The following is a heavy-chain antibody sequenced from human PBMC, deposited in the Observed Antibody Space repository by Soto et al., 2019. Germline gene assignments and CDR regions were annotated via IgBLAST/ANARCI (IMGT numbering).Heavy chain of an antibody. J-gene: IGHJ5*02. CDR1: GFTFSNAW. CDR3: TIPRGPMIRP. Sequence: GGSLRLSCTASGFTFSNAWMTWVRQAPGKGLEWVGRIKSKTDGGTTDYAAPVKGRFTTSRDDSKNTMYLQMNSLKTEDTAVYYCTIPRGPMIRPWGQGTLVTVSS. D-gene: IGHD3-22*01. V-gene: IGHV3-15*01. CDR2: IKSKTDGGTT.